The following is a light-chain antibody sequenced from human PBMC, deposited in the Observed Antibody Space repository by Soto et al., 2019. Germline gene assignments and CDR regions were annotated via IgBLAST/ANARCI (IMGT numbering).Light chain of an antibody. CDR1: QSVSSSY. CDR3: QQCGSSPLT. J-gene: IGKJ4*01. V-gene: IGKV3-20*01. Sequence: EIVLTQFPGTLSLSPGESAILSCRASQSVSSSYLAWYQQKPGQAPRVLIYGASSRASGIPDRFSGSGSGTDFTLTISRLEPEDFAVYYCQQCGSSPLTFGGGTSVEIK. CDR2: GAS.